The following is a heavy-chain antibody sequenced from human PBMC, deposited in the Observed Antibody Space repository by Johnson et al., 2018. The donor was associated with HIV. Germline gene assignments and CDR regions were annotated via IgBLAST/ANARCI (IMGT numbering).Heavy chain of an antibody. V-gene: IGHV3-30*02. CDR3: AKSSSATYYGDAFDM. J-gene: IGHJ3*02. D-gene: IGHD3-10*01. CDR2: IRYDGKDK. CDR1: GFTFSSYG. Sequence: VQLVESGGGVVQPGRSLRLSCAASGFTFSSYGMLRVRQAPGKGLEWVSFIRYDGKDKYYADFVKGRFTISRDNSKKTLSLQMNSLRPEDTAVYYCAKSSSATYYGDAFDMWGQGTMVTVSS.